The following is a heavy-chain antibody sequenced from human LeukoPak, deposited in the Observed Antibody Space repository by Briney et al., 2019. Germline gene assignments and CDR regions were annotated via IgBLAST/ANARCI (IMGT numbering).Heavy chain of an antibody. D-gene: IGHD1-26*01. Sequence: GGSLRLSCAASGFTFSSYGMSWVRQAPGKGLEWVSAISGSGSAYYADSVKGRFTISRDNSKNTLYLQMNSLRAEDTAVYYCAKRGAEVGATVAPGDYWGQGTLLTVSS. CDR2: ISGSGSA. J-gene: IGHJ4*02. V-gene: IGHV3-23*01. CDR3: AKRGAEVGATVAPGDY. CDR1: GFTFSSYG.